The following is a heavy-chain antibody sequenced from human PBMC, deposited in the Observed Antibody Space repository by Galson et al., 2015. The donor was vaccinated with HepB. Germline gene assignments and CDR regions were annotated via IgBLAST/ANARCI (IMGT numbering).Heavy chain of an antibody. CDR1: GFTFSSYW. CDR2: IKQDGSEK. CDR3: ARDSSSWNYDYGMYV. V-gene: IGHV3-7*03. J-gene: IGHJ6*02. Sequence: SLRLSCAASGFTFSSYWMSWVRQAPGKGLEWVANIKQDGSEKYYVDSVKGRFTISRDNAKNSLYLQMNSLRAEDTAVYYCARDSSSWNYDYGMYVWGQGTTVTVSS. D-gene: IGHD6-13*01.